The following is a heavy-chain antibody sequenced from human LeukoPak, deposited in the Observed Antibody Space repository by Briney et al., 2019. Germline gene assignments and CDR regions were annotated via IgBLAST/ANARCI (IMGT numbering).Heavy chain of an antibody. V-gene: IGHV3-23*01. CDR3: AKGAGYATGWYNSH. Sequence: PGGSLRLSCAASGFNFNTYAMSWVRQAPGKGLEWVSTISGGGDNIDYADSVKGRFTISRDNSRSTLYLQMNSLRAEDTAAYSCAKGAGYATGWYNSHWGQGTLVTVSS. CDR2: ISGGGDNI. D-gene: IGHD6-19*01. J-gene: IGHJ4*02. CDR1: GFNFNTYA.